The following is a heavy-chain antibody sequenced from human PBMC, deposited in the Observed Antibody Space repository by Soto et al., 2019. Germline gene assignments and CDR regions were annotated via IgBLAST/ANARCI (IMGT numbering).Heavy chain of an antibody. CDR3: ARKDSGYADYMDV. J-gene: IGHJ6*03. V-gene: IGHV4-31*03. Sequence: QVQLQESGPGLVKPSQTLSLTCTVSGGSISRGGYYWSWIRQHPGKGLEWIGYIYYSGGTYYNPSLKSRVTISVDTSENQFSLRLSSVTAADPAVYYCARKDSGYADYMDVWGKGTRVTVSS. CDR1: GGSISRGGYY. D-gene: IGHD5-12*01. CDR2: IYYSGGT.